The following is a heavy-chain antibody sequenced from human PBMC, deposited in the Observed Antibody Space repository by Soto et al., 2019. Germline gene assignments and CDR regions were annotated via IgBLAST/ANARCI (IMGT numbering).Heavy chain of an antibody. D-gene: IGHD2-15*01. CDR3: ARVTSAYSPYYYYYYGMDV. Sequence: SETLSLSFAVAGSSVLSSNWWSWDRQPPGKGLEWIGEIYHSGSTNYNPSLKSRVTISVDKSKNQFSLKLSSVTAADTAVYYCARVTSAYSPYYYYYYGMDVWGQGTTVTVSS. CDR2: IYHSGST. J-gene: IGHJ6*02. V-gene: IGHV4-4*02. CDR1: GSSVLSSNW.